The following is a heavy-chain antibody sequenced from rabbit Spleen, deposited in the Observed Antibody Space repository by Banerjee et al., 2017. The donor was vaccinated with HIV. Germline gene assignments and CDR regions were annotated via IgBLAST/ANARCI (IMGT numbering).Heavy chain of an antibody. V-gene: IGHV1S45*01. D-gene: IGHD4-2*01. CDR2: INADNNGDT. CDR1: GFSFSYSYW. Sequence: QEQLVESGGDLVKPEGSLTLTCTASGFSFSYSYWICWVRQAPGKGLEWIACINADNNGDTFYADWAKGRFTISKTSSITVTLQMTSLTAADTATYFCARSGYAGANGQSYFNLWGPGTLVTVS. J-gene: IGHJ4*01. CDR3: ARSGYAGANGQSYFNL.